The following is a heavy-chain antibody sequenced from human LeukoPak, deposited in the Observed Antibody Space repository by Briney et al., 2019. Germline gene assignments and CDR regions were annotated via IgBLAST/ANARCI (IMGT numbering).Heavy chain of an antibody. J-gene: IGHJ4*01. CDR3: ARQVGTASSHDFGH. Sequence: GASVKVSCKASGYTFTSYAMNWVRQAPGQGLEWMGWINTNTGNPTYAQGFTGRFVFSLDTSVSTAYLQISNLKAEDTAVYYCARQVGTASSHDFGHWGHGTLVTVSS. CDR2: INTNTGNP. V-gene: IGHV7-4-1*02. D-gene: IGHD2-21*02. CDR1: GYTFTSYA.